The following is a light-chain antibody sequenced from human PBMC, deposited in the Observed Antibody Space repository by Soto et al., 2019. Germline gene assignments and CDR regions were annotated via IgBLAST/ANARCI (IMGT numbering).Light chain of an antibody. J-gene: IGLJ1*01. CDR1: ALPKQY. CDR2: KDS. Sequence: SYELTQPPSVSVSPGQTARITCSGDALPKQYAYWYQQKPGQAPVLVIYKDSERPSGIPERFSGSSSGTTVTLTISGVQAEVEADYYCKSADSSGTYVFGPGTKLTVL. V-gene: IGLV3-25*02. CDR3: KSADSSGTYV.